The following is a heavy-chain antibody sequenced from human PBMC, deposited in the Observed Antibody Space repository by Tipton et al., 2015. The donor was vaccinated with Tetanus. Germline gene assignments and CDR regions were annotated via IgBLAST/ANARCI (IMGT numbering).Heavy chain of an antibody. CDR2: IIPIFGTA. V-gene: IGHV1-69*01. Sequence: QVQLVQSGAEVKKPGSSVKVSCKASGGTFSSYAISWVRQAPGQGLEWMGGIIPIFGTANYAQKFQGRVTITADESTSTAYMELSSLRSEDTAVYYCARGGVGATSQDYYYGMDVWGQGTTVTVSS. CDR3: ARGGVGATSQDYYYGMDV. J-gene: IGHJ6*02. D-gene: IGHD1-26*01. CDR1: GGTFSSYA.